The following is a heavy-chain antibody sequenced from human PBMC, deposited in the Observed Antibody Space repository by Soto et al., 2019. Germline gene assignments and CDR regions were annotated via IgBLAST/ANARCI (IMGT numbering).Heavy chain of an antibody. D-gene: IGHD3-3*01. CDR2: ISAYNGNT. CDR1: GYTFTSYG. Sequence: QVQLVQSGAEVKKPGASVKVSCKASGYTFTSYGISWVRQAPGQGLEWMGWISAYNGNTNYAQKLQGRVTMTTDTSTSTAYMELRSLRSDDTAVEYGAGDTIFGVVIPSWFDPWGQGTLVTVSS. CDR3: AGDTIFGVVIPSWFDP. J-gene: IGHJ5*02. V-gene: IGHV1-18*01.